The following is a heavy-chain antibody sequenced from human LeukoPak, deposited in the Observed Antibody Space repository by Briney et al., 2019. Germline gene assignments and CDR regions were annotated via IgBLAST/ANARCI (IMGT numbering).Heavy chain of an antibody. V-gene: IGHV1-2*02. J-gene: IGHJ4*02. CDR3: ASWAGGNEPVASFDY. D-gene: IGHD1-14*01. CDR1: GYSFTAYY. Sequence: ASVKVSCKPTGYSFTAYYIFWVRQAPGQGLECMGWINLYNGATKYAQRFHSRVTMTRDTSISTAYMELSRLRSDDTATYYCASWAGGNEPVASFDYWGQGTLVTVSS. CDR2: INLYNGAT.